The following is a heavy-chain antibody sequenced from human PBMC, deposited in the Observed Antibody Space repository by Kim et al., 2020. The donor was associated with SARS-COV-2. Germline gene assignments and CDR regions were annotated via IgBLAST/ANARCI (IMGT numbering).Heavy chain of an antibody. Sequence: GRLTTSRDNSKNTLYLQMNSLRAEDTAVYYCAKETSIFGVVIADNAFDIWGQGTMVTVSS. V-gene: IGHV3-30*02. CDR3: AKETSIFGVVIADNAFDI. J-gene: IGHJ3*02. D-gene: IGHD3-3*01.